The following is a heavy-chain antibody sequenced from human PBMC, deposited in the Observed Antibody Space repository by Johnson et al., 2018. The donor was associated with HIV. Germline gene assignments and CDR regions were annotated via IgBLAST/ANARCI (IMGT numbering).Heavy chain of an antibody. Sequence: QVQLVESGGGVVQPGRSLRLSCGASGFTFSTYAVHWVRQAPGKGLEWVAVISYDGTNKYYADSVKGRFTISRDTSKNTLYLQMNSLTAEDTAVYHCAKESGWKCTGDCHRNGGDTFHFWGQGTMVRVSS. CDR3: AKESGWKCTGDCHRNGGDTFHF. D-gene: IGHD2-8*02. J-gene: IGHJ3*01. CDR1: GFTFSTYA. V-gene: IGHV3-30-3*02. CDR2: ISYDGTNK.